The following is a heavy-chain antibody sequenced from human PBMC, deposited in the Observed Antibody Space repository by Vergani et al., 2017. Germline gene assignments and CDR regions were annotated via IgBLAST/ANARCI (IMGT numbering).Heavy chain of an antibody. CDR2: INHSGST. CDR1: GGSFSGYY. J-gene: IGHJ6*03. Sequence: QVQLQQWGAGLLKPSETLSLTCAVYGGSFSGYYWSWIRQPPGKGLEWIGEINHSGSTNYNPSLKSRVTISVDTSKNQFSLKLSSVTAADTAVYYCARGRGLSRYYYYYIDVWGKGTTVTVSS. V-gene: IGHV4-34*01. CDR3: ARGRGLSRYYYYYIDV.